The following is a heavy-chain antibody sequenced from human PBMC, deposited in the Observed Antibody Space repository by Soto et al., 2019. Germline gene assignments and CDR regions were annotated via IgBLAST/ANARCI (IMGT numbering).Heavy chain of an antibody. V-gene: IGHV1-3*01. CDR2: INAGNGNT. CDR3: ARSVVVPAATNWFDP. D-gene: IGHD2-2*01. CDR1: GYTFTSYA. Sequence: QVPLVQSGAEVKKPGASVKVSCKASGYTFTSYAMHWVRQAPGQRLEWMGWINAGNGNTKYSQKFQGRVTITRDTSASTAYMELSSLRSEDTAVYYCARSVVVPAATNWFDPWGQGTLVTVSS. J-gene: IGHJ5*02.